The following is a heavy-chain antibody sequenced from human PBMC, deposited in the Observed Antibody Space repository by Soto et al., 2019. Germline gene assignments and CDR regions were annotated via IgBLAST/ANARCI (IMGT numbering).Heavy chain of an antibody. CDR2: IHWNDDK. CDR3: AYNPRYYSDSQGQKAGAFDL. CDR1: GFSLSTGGMG. Sequence: QITLKESGPTLVRPTQTLTLTCTFSGFSLSTGGMGVGWIRQPPGKALEWLAPIHWNDDKRYSPSLESRLTITKDTSKNQVVLTMTNMDPVDTATYYCAYNPRYYSDSQGQKAGAFDLWGQGTLVTVSS. V-gene: IGHV2-5*01. J-gene: IGHJ3*01. D-gene: IGHD3-22*01.